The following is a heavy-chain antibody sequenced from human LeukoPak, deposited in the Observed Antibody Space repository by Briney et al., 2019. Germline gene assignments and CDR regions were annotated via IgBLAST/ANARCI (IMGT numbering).Heavy chain of an antibody. CDR1: GFTFSSYA. CDR2: ISGSGGST. D-gene: IGHD5-18*01. Sequence: PGGSLRLSCAASGFTFSSYAMSWVRQAPGKGLEWVSAISGSGGSTYYADSVKGRFTISRDNSKNTLYLQMNSLRAEDTAVYYCAKSSPSAMVTKVTRYFDYWGQGTLVTVSS. V-gene: IGHV3-23*01. CDR3: AKSSPSAMVTKVTRYFDY. J-gene: IGHJ4*02.